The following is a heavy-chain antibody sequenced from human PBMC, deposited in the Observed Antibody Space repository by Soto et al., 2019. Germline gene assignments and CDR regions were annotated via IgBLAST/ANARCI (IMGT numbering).Heavy chain of an antibody. D-gene: IGHD1-1*01. Sequence: ASVNVSCKASGYTFTSFDINWVRQATGQGLEWMGGMNPNSGHTGYAQKFQGRGTMTRDTSISTAYMELSSLRYEDTAVYYCTRGRNPGDGYNGGGYWGQGTLVTVSS. V-gene: IGHV1-8*01. CDR3: TRGRNPGDGYNGGGY. CDR2: MNPNSGHT. CDR1: GYTFTSFD. J-gene: IGHJ4*02.